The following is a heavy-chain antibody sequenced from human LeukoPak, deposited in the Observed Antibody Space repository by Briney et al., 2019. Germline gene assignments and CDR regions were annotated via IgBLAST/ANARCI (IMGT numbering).Heavy chain of an antibody. CDR3: ARWGTTGTTGYYGMDV. CDR1: GGSFSGYY. D-gene: IGHD1-1*01. Sequence: SETLSLTCAVYGGSFSGYYWSWIRQPPGKGLEWIGEINHSGSTNYNPSLKSRVTISVDTSKNQFSLKLSSVTAADTAVYYCARWGTTGTTGYYGMDVWGQGTTVTVSS. J-gene: IGHJ6*02. CDR2: INHSGST. V-gene: IGHV4-34*01.